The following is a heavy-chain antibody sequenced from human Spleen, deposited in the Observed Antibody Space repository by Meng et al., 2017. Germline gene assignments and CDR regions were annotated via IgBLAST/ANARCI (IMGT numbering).Heavy chain of an antibody. D-gene: IGHD4-11*01. CDR1: GGSFSDYY. Sequence: QADVAQGGGGLLKASEPLCLTCVVSGGSFSDYYWGWIRQPPGKGLEWIGEINHSGSTNYNPSLESRATISVDTSQNNLSLKLSSVTAANSAVYYCARGPTTMAHDFDYWGQGTLVTVSS. J-gene: IGHJ4*02. V-gene: IGHV4-34*01. CDR3: ARGPTTMAHDFDY. CDR2: INHSGST.